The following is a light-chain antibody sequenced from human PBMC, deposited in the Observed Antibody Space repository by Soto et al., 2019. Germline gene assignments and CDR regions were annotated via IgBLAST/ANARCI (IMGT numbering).Light chain of an antibody. Sequence: QSVLNQPASVSGSPGQWITISCTGTSTDIGAYNYVSWYQQHPGKAPKLLIYEVTNRPSGVSNRFSGSKSGNTASLTISGLQAEDEANYYCNSYTTLSNRVFGTGTKVTVL. CDR1: STDIGAYNY. J-gene: IGLJ1*01. V-gene: IGLV2-14*01. CDR2: EVT. CDR3: NSYTTLSNRV.